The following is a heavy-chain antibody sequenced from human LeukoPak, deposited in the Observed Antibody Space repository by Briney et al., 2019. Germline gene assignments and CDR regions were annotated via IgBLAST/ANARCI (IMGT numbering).Heavy chain of an antibody. CDR2: INHSGST. Sequence: SETLSLTCTVSGGSISSSSYYWGWIRQPPGKGLEWIGEINHSGSTNYNPSLKSRVTISVDTSKNQFSLKLSSVTAADTAVYYCARRFNYYDSSGYYTRYYYYYYMDVWGKGTTVTASS. D-gene: IGHD3-22*01. CDR3: ARRFNYYDSSGYYTRYYYYYYMDV. J-gene: IGHJ6*03. CDR1: GGSISSSSYY. V-gene: IGHV4-39*07.